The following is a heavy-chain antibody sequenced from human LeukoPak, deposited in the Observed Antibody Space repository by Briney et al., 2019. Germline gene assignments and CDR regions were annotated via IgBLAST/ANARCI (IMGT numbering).Heavy chain of an antibody. CDR1: GYTFTGYY. Sequence: GASVKVSCKASGYTFTGYYMHWVRQAPGQGLEWMGWINPNSGRTNYAQKFQGRVTMTRDTCIRPAYMELSRLRSDDPAVYYCASLSELVTDFDYWGQGTLVTVSS. J-gene: IGHJ4*02. CDR2: INPNSGRT. CDR3: ASLSELVTDFDY. V-gene: IGHV1-2*02. D-gene: IGHD6-6*01.